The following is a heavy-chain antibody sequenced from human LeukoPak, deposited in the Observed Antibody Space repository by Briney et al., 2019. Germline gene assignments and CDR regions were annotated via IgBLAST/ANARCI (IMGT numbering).Heavy chain of an antibody. CDR1: GFTFSNYN. CDR3: ARDFAREFTIDY. Sequence: GGSLRLSCAASGFTFSNYNMNWVRQPPGKGLPWVSYISSSSNIIYYADSVKGGFTISRDNAKNSLFLQMNSLRAEDTAVYYCARDFAREFTIDYWGQGTLVTVSS. V-gene: IGHV3-48*01. J-gene: IGHJ4*02. D-gene: IGHD3-10*01. CDR2: ISSSSNII.